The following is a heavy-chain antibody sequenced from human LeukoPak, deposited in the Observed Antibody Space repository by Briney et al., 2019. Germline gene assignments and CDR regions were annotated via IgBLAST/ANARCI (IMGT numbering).Heavy chain of an antibody. Sequence: GGSLRPSCAASGFTFSSYSMNWVRQAPGKGLEWVSSISSSSSYIYYADSVKGRFTISRDNAKNSLYLQMNSLRAEDTAVYYCARERGDGYNPVDYWGQGTLVTVSS. D-gene: IGHD5-24*01. CDR1: GFTFSSYS. V-gene: IGHV3-21*01. J-gene: IGHJ4*02. CDR3: ARERGDGYNPVDY. CDR2: ISSSSSYI.